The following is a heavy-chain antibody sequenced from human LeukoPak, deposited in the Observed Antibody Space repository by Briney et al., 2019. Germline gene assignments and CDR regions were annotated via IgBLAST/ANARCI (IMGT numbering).Heavy chain of an antibody. Sequence: PGGSLRLSCAASGFMFSDYWMHWVRQSPGKGLAWVSRISYDGGGTNYAESVKGRFSISRDNAKNTLYLQMSSLRAEDTAVYYCAASLPNIVVVPAAKGPFGSWGQGTLVTVSS. CDR1: GFMFSDYW. CDR3: AASLPNIVVVPAAKGPFGS. J-gene: IGHJ5*02. D-gene: IGHD2-2*01. CDR2: ISYDGGGT. V-gene: IGHV3-74*01.